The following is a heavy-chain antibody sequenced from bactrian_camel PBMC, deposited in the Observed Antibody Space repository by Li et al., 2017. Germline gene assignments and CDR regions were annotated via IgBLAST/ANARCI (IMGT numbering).Heavy chain of an antibody. V-gene: IGHV3S54*01. J-gene: IGHJ4*01. CDR1: GSIYGTLC. CDR3: VAHYSRVACTYDRNMAY. D-gene: IGHD3*01. Sequence: HVQLVESGGGSVQAGGSLRLSCASSGSIYGTLCMGWVRQAPGKEREGVAAIDTGDGSTYYLNSVEGRFTISHDNAKKTLYLQMNKLRPEDTAMYYCVAHYSRVACTYDRNMAYRGQGTQVTV. CDR2: IDTGDGST.